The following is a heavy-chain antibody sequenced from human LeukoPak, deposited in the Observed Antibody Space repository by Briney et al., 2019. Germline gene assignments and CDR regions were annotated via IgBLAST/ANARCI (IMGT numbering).Heavy chain of an antibody. V-gene: IGHV1-8*01. J-gene: IGHJ3*02. Sequence: ASVQVSCKASGYTFTSYDVNWLRQAPGQGLEWMGWMSPNSGNAGYAQKFQGRVTMTRNTSIGTVYMELNSLRSEDTAVYYCARLRNYGDAFDIWGQGTMVTVSS. CDR1: GYTFTSYD. CDR3: ARLRNYGDAFDI. CDR2: MSPNSGNA. D-gene: IGHD1-7*01.